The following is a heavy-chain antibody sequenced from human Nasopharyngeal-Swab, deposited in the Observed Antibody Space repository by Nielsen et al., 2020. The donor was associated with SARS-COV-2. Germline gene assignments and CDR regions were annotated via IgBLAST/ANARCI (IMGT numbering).Heavy chain of an antibody. Sequence: GESLKISCAASGFTFSNYAMHWVRQAPGKGLEWVAVIWYDGSNKHYADSVKGRFTISRDNSKNTLYVQMNSLRAEDTAVYYCAKVAAPYYYYYYGMDVWGQGTTVTVSS. D-gene: IGHD6-13*01. CDR2: IWYDGSNK. J-gene: IGHJ6*02. CDR3: AKVAAPYYYYYYGMDV. CDR1: GFTFSNYA. V-gene: IGHV3-30*02.